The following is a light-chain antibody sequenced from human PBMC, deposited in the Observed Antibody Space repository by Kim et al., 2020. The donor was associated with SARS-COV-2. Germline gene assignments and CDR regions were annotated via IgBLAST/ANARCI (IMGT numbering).Light chain of an antibody. J-gene: IGKJ2*01. Sequence: EIVLTQSPGTLSLSPGERAILSCRASQSVSSSSLAWHQQKPGQAPRLLIYGASSRATGIPDRFSGGGSGTDFTLTISRLEPEDFAVYYCQQYGSSLHTFGQGTKLEI. CDR3: QQYGSSLHT. V-gene: IGKV3-20*01. CDR1: QSVSSSS. CDR2: GAS.